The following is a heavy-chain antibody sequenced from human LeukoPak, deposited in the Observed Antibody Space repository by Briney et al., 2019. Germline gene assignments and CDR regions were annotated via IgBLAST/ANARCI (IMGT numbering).Heavy chain of an antibody. Sequence: SETLSLTCAVSGDSISTNHWWSWVRQPPGKGLEWIGEVYHSGSTNYNPSLKSRVTISVDTSKNQFSLKLSSVTAADTAVYYCARYKGKANWFDPWGQGTLVTASS. J-gene: IGHJ5*02. D-gene: IGHD1-1*01. CDR3: ARYKGKANWFDP. CDR1: GDSISTNHW. V-gene: IGHV4-4*02. CDR2: VYHSGST.